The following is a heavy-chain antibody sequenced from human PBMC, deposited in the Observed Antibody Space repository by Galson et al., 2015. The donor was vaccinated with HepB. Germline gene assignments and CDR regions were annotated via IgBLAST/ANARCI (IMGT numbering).Heavy chain of an antibody. CDR2: IVVGSGNT. CDR1: GFTFTSSA. J-gene: IGHJ5*02. D-gene: IGHD2-21*02. V-gene: IGHV1-58*02. CDR3: AAFRVTAINNWFDP. Sequence: SVKVSCKASGFTFTSSAMQWVRQARGQRLEWIGWIVVGSGNTNYAQKFQERVTITRDMSTSTAYMELSSLRSEDTAVYYCAAFRVTAINNWFDPWGQGTLVTVSS.